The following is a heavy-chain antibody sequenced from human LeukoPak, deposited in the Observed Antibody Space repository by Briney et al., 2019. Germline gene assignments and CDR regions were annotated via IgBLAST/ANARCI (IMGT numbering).Heavy chain of an antibody. V-gene: IGHV4-4*02. CDR1: GGSISSNNW. CDR2: IYHSGSA. D-gene: IGHD5-18*01. CDR3: ARDVGTALVTGDY. J-gene: IGHJ4*02. Sequence: SETLSLTCGVSGGSISSNNWWSWVRQPPGQGLEWIGEIYHSGSANYNPSLKSRVTISVDKSKNQLSLKLISVTAADTAVYYCARDVGTALVTGDYWGQGTLVTVSS.